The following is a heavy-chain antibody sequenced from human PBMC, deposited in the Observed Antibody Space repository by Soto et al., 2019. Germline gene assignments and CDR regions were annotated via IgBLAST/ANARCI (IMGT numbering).Heavy chain of an antibody. CDR3: AKSNRGAYDTPDF. CDR1: GFSFNDYG. V-gene: IGHV3-30*18. D-gene: IGHD3-22*01. CDR2: ISYDGRNK. J-gene: IGHJ4*02. Sequence: QVQLVESGGGVVQPGRSLSLPGAASGFSFNDYGMHWVRKPPGRGLEWVADISYDGRNKYNTDSVRGRFTISRDISKGTLYLQMNSLRPEDTAVYYCAKSNRGAYDTPDFWGQGTPVTVSP.